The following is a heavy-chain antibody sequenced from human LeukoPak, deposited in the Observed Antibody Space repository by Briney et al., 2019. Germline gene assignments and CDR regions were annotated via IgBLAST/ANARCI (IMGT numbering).Heavy chain of an antibody. CDR1: GFNFSSYA. D-gene: IGHD2-15*01. Sequence: GGSLRLSCAASGFNFSSYAMSGVRQAPGKGVEWVSPISGSGGSTYYADSVRGRFTSPRDNSKNTLYLQMNSLRAEDAAIYYCTKAPIVSCSGAFCYPFDSWGQGTLVTVSS. J-gene: IGHJ4*02. CDR3: TKAPIVSCSGAFCYPFDS. V-gene: IGHV3-23*01. CDR2: ISGSGGST.